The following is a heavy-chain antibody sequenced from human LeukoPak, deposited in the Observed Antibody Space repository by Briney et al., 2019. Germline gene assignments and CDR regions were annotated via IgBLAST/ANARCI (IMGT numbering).Heavy chain of an antibody. D-gene: IGHD5-12*01. CDR2: INHSGST. V-gene: IGHV4-34*01. J-gene: IGHJ4*02. CDR3: ARRLRGYSGYRGHYFDY. Sequence: PSETLSLTCAVYGGSFSGYYWSWIRQPPGKGLEWIGEINHSGSTNYNPSLKSRVTISVDTSKNQFSLKLSSVTAADTAAYYCARRLRGYSGYRGHYFDYWGQGTLVTVSS. CDR1: GGSFSGYY.